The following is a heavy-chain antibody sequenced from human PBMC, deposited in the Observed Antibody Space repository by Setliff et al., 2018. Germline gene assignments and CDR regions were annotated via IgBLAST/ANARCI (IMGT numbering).Heavy chain of an antibody. CDR1: GYAFTDNY. J-gene: IGHJ3*01. D-gene: IGHD3-16*01. CDR2: INPKTGGT. Sequence: GASVKVSCKTSGYAFTDNYIHWVRQAPGQGLEWMGWINPKTGGTNWAQKFQGWVSMTRDTSITTAYMELSRLTSDDMAVYFCARSDHLVVDGFDVWGQGTMVTVSS. CDR3: ARSDHLVVDGFDV. V-gene: IGHV1-2*04.